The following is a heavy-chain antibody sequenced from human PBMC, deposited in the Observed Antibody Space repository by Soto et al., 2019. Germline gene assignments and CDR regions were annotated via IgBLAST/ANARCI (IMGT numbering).Heavy chain of an antibody. J-gene: IGHJ6*03. CDR3: ARVVVVAPAQYYYYYYYMDV. CDR2: ISAYNGNT. Sequence: GASVKVSCKASGYTFTSYGISWVRQAPGQGLEWMGWISAYNGNTNYAQKLQGRVTMTTDTSTSTAYMELRSLRSDDTAVYYCARVVVVAPAQYYYYYYYMDVWGKGTTVTVSS. V-gene: IGHV1-18*01. D-gene: IGHD2-2*01. CDR1: GYTFTSYG.